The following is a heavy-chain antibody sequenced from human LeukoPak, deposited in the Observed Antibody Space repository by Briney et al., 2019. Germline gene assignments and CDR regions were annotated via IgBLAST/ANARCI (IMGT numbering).Heavy chain of an antibody. D-gene: IGHD3-10*01. CDR2: MNPNSGNT. J-gene: IGHJ4*02. CDR1: GYTFTSYD. CDR3: ATWAAMVRGVISDY. V-gene: IGHV1-8*01. Sequence: ASVKVSCKASGYTFTSYDINWVRQATGQGLEWMGWMNPNSGNTGYAQKFQGRVTMTRNTSISTAYMELSRLRSDDTAVYYCATWAAMVRGVISDYWGQGTLVTVSS.